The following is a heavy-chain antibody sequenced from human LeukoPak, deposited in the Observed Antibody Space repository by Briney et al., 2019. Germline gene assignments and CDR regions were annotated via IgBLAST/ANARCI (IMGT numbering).Heavy chain of an antibody. CDR1: GGSFSGYY. V-gene: IGHV4-34*01. J-gene: IGHJ4*02. CDR2: INHSGST. D-gene: IGHD2-2*01. CDR3: ARSVIVVVPAAIPDYFDY. Sequence: SETLSLTCAVYGGSFSGYYWSWIRQPPGKGLEWIGEINHSGSTNYNPSLKSRVTISVDTSKNRFSLKLSSVTAADTAVYYCARSVIVVVPAAIPDYFDYWGQGTLVTVSS.